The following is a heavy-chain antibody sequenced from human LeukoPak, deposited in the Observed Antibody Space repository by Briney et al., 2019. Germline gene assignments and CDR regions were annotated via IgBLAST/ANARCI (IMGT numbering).Heavy chain of an antibody. D-gene: IGHD3-10*01. V-gene: IGHV4-34*01. CDR2: INHSGST. Sequence: SETLSLTCAVYGGSFSGYYWSWIRQPPGKELEWIGEINHSGSTNYNPSLKSRVTISVDTSKNQFSLKLSSVTAADTAVYYCARASITMVRGVIITSHFDYWGQGTLVTVSS. J-gene: IGHJ4*02. CDR3: ARASITMVRGVIITSHFDY. CDR1: GGSFSGYY.